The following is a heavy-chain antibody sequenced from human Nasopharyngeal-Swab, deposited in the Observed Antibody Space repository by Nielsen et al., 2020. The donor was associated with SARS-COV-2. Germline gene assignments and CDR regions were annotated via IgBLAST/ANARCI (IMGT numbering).Heavy chain of an antibody. V-gene: IGHV1-46*01. Sequence: ASVKVSCKASGYTFARNYIHWVRQAPGHGLEWMGTINPAGGSTGYPQRFQGRVTMTRDTSTSTVYMELSSLRSDDTAVYYCARAPGIVGSSRWSFDYWGQGTLVTVSS. CDR2: INPAGGST. CDR3: ARAPGIVGSSRWSFDY. D-gene: IGHD1-26*01. J-gene: IGHJ4*02. CDR1: GYTFARNY.